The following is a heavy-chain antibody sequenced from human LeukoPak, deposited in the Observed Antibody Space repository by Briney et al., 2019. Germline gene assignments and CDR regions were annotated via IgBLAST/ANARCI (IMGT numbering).Heavy chain of an antibody. CDR1: GYSFTSNW. Sequence: GESLKISCKGSGYSFTSNWISWVRQMPGKGLEWMGRIAPSDSYTNYNPSFQGHVTISADKSIRTAYLQCSSLKASDTAMYYCARQPEGTWFDPWGQGTLVTVSS. D-gene: IGHD1-1*01. J-gene: IGHJ5*02. V-gene: IGHV5-10-1*01. CDR2: IAPSDSYT. CDR3: ARQPEGTWFDP.